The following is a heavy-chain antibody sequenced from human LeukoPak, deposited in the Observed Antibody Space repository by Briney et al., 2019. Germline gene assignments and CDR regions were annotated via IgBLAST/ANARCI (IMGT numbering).Heavy chain of an antibody. CDR1: GFTFSSYS. CDR2: ISSSSSYI. J-gene: IGHJ6*03. Sequence: GGSLRLSCAASGFTFSSYSMNWVRQAPGKGLEWVSSISSSSSYIYYADSVKGRFTISRDNAKNSLYLQMNSLRAEDTAVYYCARDYLKYDFWSGYLSDYMDVWGKGTTVTVSS. V-gene: IGHV3-21*04. CDR3: ARDYLKYDFWSGYLSDYMDV. D-gene: IGHD3-3*01.